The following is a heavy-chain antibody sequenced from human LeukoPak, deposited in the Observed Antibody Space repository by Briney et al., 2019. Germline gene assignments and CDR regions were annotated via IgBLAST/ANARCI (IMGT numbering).Heavy chain of an antibody. CDR1: GYTFTGYY. D-gene: IGHD3-9*01. CDR3: ARDLTLRYFDWLGTDAFDI. V-gene: IGHV1-2*02. J-gene: IGHJ3*02. CDR2: INPNSGGT. Sequence: ASVKVSCKASGYTFTGYYMHWVRQAPGQGLEWMGWINPNSGGTNYAQKFQGRVTMTRDTSISTAYMELSRLRSDDTAVYYCARDLTLRYFDWLGTDAFDIWGQGTMVTVSS.